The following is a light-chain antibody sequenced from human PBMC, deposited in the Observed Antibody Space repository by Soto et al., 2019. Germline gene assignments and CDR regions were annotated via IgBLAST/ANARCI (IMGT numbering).Light chain of an antibody. CDR2: DAS. Sequence: EIVMTQSPATLSVSPGERATLSCRASQSISSYLAWYQQKPGQAPRLLIYDASTRATGIPARFSGSGSGTEFTLTISSLQSEDFASYYCQHYNNWPLAFGRGTKVEIK. V-gene: IGKV3-15*01. J-gene: IGKJ4*01. CDR3: QHYNNWPLA. CDR1: QSISSY.